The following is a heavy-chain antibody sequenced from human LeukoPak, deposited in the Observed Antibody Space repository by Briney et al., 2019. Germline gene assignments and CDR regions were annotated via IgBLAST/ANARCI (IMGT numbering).Heavy chain of an antibody. CDR3: ARVPYQLLYYYYYYMDV. CDR2: IYYSGST. J-gene: IGHJ6*03. Sequence: SETLSLTCTVSGGSISSSSYYWGWIRQPPGKGLEWIGSIYYSGSTYYNPSLNSRVTISVDTSKNKFSLKLSSVTAADTAVYYCARVPYQLLYYYYYYMDVWGKGTTVTVSS. V-gene: IGHV4-39*07. D-gene: IGHD2-2*01. CDR1: GGSISSSSYY.